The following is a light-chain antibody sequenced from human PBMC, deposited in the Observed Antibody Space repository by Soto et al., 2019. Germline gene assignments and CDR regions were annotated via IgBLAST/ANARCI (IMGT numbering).Light chain of an antibody. Sequence: QSVLTQPPSVSAAPGQRVTISCSGSSSNVVPNYLSWYQQLPGTAPKLLIYDNNKRPSGIPDRFSGSKSGTSATLGITGLQTGDEADYYCLTWDNGLSAGVFGGGTQLTV. J-gene: IGLJ2*01. CDR1: SSNVVPNY. CDR3: LTWDNGLSAGV. CDR2: DNN. V-gene: IGLV1-51*01.